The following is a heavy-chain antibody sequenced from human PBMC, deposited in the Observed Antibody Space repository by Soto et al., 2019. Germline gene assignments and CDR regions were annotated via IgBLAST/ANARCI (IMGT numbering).Heavy chain of an antibody. CDR1: GGTFSTYG. J-gene: IGHJ6*02. D-gene: IGHD4-4*01. V-gene: IGHV1-69*18. Sequence: QVQLVQSGAEVRKPGSSVTVSCKASGGTFSTYGITWVRQAPGQGLEWMGNIIPLIGTANYAQRFRGRVTITADEPTNTAYMELTSLRSEDPAVYYCARVVMTTVPASFFYGLYVWGQGTTVTFSS. CDR2: IIPLIGTA. CDR3: ARVVMTTVPASFFYGLYV.